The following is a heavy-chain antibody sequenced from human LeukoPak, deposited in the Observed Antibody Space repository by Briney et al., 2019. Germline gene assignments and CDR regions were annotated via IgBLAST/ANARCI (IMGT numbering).Heavy chain of an antibody. V-gene: IGHV3-33*01. CDR1: GFTFSSYG. D-gene: IGHD3-22*01. Sequence: GRSLRLSCAASGFTFSSYGMHWVRQAPGKGLEWVADIWYDGSNKYYADSVKGRFTISRDNSKNTLYLQMNSLRAEDTAVYYCARDPQYYYDSSGYFSYWGQGTLVTVSS. CDR2: IWYDGSNK. CDR3: ARDPQYYYDSSGYFSY. J-gene: IGHJ4*02.